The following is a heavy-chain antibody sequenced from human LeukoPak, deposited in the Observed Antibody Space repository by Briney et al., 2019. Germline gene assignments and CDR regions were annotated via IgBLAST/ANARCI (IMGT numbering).Heavy chain of an antibody. CDR1: GFTFSSYD. CDR2: IAYDGSNE. V-gene: IGHV3-30*19. J-gene: IGHJ4*02. D-gene: IGHD4-17*01. CDR3: ATLDFGDYKVDY. Sequence: GGSLRLSCAASGFTFSSYDMHWVRQAPGKGLVWVAVIAYDGSNEYYADSVKGRFTISRDNSQNTLYLQMNSPRPEDTAVYYCATLDFGDYKVDYWGQGTLVTVSS.